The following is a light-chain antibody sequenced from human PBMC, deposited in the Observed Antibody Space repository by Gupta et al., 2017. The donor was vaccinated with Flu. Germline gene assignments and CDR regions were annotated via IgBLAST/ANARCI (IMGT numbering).Light chain of an antibody. CDR1: QNIASF. V-gene: IGKV3-11*01. CDR2: DAS. Sequence: EIVLTHSPVPLSLSPGESPTLSCRASQNIASFLAWYQQKPDQAPRLLIYDASHRATGSPARFSGSGSGTDFTLTISSLEPEDVAVYYCQQRSNWPPESFGQGTRLEI. J-gene: IGKJ2*03. CDR3: QQRSNWPPES.